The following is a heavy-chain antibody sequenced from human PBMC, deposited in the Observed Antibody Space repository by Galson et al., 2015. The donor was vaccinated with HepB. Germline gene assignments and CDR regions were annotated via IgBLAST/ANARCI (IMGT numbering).Heavy chain of an antibody. Sequence: LRLSCAASGFTFSSYGMHWVRQAPGKGLEWVAVIWYDGSNKYYADSVKGRFTISRDNSKNTLYLQMNSLRAEDTAVYYCASQSTAMAMGYFDYWGQGTLVTVSS. CDR1: GFTFSSYG. CDR2: IWYDGSNK. D-gene: IGHD5-18*01. V-gene: IGHV3-33*01. CDR3: ASQSTAMAMGYFDY. J-gene: IGHJ4*02.